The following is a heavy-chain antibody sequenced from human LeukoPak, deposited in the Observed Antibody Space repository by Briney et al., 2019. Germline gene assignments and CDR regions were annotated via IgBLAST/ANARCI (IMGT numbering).Heavy chain of an antibody. Sequence: GSLRLSCAASGFTFSDYTMNWVRQAPGKGLEWVSSISSGGTYKYYADSVKGRFTISRENAKNSLYLQMNSLRAGDTAVYYCARGGAVVRGVVVWYFDLWGRGTLVTVSS. D-gene: IGHD3-10*01. J-gene: IGHJ2*01. CDR3: ARGGAVVRGVVVWYFDL. CDR1: GFTFSDYT. V-gene: IGHV3-21*01. CDR2: ISSGGTYK.